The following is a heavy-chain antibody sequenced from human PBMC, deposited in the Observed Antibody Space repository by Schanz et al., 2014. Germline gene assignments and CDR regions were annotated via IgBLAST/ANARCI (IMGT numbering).Heavy chain of an antibody. J-gene: IGHJ4*02. D-gene: IGHD6-19*01. V-gene: IGHV3-13*04. CDR2: IGTAGDT. Sequence: AQLVESGGGLVQPGGSLRLSCAASGFTFSSYDMHWVRQVTGKGLEWVSGIGTAGDTYYPGSVKGRFTISRENAQNSLFLQLNTLRAGDTAVYYCARVVGSGWHYFDLWGQGTLVTVSS. CDR1: GFTFSSYD. CDR3: ARVVGSGWHYFDL.